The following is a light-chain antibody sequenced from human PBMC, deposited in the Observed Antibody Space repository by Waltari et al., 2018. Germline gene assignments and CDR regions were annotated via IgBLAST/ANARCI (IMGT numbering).Light chain of an antibody. J-gene: IGKJ1*01. V-gene: IGKV4-1*01. Sequence: IAMTHSPHSLSVSLGERATTHCNASQSVSDSTNSNQYLAWYQQKPGPPPNLLISWASTREFGVPDRFSGSGSGTDCTLNISSLQAEDVALYYCQQYYAVPPTFGPGTKVEIK. CDR2: WAS. CDR3: QQYYAVPPT. CDR1: QSVSDSTNSNQY.